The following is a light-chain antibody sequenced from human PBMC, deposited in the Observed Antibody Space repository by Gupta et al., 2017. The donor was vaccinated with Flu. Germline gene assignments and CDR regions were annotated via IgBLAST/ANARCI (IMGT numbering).Light chain of an antibody. CDR2: EVR. CDR1: SSDVGRYNL. V-gene: IGLV2-23*02. J-gene: IGLJ2*01. CDR3: CSYAGGSTGV. Sequence: SITISCTGTSSDVGRYNLVSWYQQHPGTAPKLMIYEVRKRPSGVSNRFSGSKSGNTASLTISGLQTEDEAYYYCCSYAGGSTGVFGGGTKLTVL.